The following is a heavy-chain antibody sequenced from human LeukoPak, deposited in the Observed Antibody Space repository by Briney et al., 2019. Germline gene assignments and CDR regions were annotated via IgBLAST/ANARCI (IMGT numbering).Heavy chain of an antibody. CDR2: IYYSGNT. J-gene: IGHJ4*02. Sequence: SETLSLTCTVSGGSISSYYWSWIRQPPGKGLEWIGYIYYSGNTNYNPSLKSRVTISVDTSKNQFSLKLSSVTAADTAVYYCATTIAARSANFFDYWGQGTLVTVSS. CDR3: ATTIAARSANFFDY. CDR1: GGSISSYY. D-gene: IGHD6-6*01. V-gene: IGHV4-59*08.